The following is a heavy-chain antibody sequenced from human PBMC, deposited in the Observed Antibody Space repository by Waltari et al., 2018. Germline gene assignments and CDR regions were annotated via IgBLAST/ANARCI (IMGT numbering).Heavy chain of an antibody. CDR3: ARPRRFHDAFDI. V-gene: IGHV4-59*01. J-gene: IGHJ3*02. Sequence: QVQLQESGPGLVKPSETLSLTCTVSGGSISSYYWSWIRQPPGKGLEWIGYIYYSGSPNYNPSLKSRVTIAVDTSKNQCSLKLSAVTAADTAVYYCARPRRFHDAFDIWGQGTMVTVSS. D-gene: IGHD2-21*01. CDR1: GGSISSYY. CDR2: IYYSGSP.